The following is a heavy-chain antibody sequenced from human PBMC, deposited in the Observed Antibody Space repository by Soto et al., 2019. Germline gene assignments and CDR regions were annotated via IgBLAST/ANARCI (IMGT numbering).Heavy chain of an antibody. V-gene: IGHV4-59*01. CDR3: TGAYYDINGYSLDP. CDR1: GGSISSGY. Sequence: SSETLSLTCSVSGGSISSGYWTWIRQPPGKGLEWIGCIYYGGSINYNPSLKSRVIISVDTAKNQFSLRLSSVTAADTAVYYCTGAYYDINGYSLDPWGQGTSVTVSS. J-gene: IGHJ5*02. D-gene: IGHD3-22*01. CDR2: IYYGGSI.